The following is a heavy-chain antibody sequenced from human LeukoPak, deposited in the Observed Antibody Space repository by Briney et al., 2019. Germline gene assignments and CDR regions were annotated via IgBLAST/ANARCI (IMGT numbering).Heavy chain of an antibody. V-gene: IGHV2-70*11. D-gene: IGHD3-22*01. CDR2: IDWDDDK. Sequence: SGPTLVNPTQTLTLTCTFSGFSLSTCGMCVSWIRQPPGKALEWLARIDWDDDKYYSTSLKTRLTISKDTSKNQVVLTMTNMDPVDTATYYCARSSYYYDSSGYPLDYWGQGTLVTVSS. CDR1: GFSLSTCGMC. J-gene: IGHJ4*02. CDR3: ARSSYYYDSSGYPLDY.